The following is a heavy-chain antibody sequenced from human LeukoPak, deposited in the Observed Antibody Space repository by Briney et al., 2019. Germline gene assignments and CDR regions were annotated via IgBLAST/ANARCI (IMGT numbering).Heavy chain of an antibody. V-gene: IGHV3-23*01. J-gene: IGHJ4*02. Sequence: GGSLRLSCAASGFTFSSYAMSWVRQAPGKGLEWVSAISGSGGSTYYADSVKGRFTISRDNSKNTLYLQMNSLRAEDTAVYYCAKIQASFYGGKARNYFDYWGPRTLVTVSS. CDR3: AKIQASFYGGKARNYFDY. D-gene: IGHD4-23*01. CDR2: ISGSGGST. CDR1: GFTFSSYA.